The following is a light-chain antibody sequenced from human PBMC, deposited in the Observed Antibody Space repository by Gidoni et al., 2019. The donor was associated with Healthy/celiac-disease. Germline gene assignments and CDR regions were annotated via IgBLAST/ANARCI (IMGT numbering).Light chain of an antibody. V-gene: IGKV3-20*01. CDR1: QSVSSSY. CDR3: QQYGSSPKT. J-gene: IGKJ3*01. CDR2: GAS. Sequence: EIVLTQSPGTLSLSPGERATLSCRASQSVSSSYLAWYQQKPGQAPRLLFYGASSRATGIPDRFSGSGSGTDFTLTISRLEPDDFAVYYCQQYGSSPKTFGPGTKVDIK.